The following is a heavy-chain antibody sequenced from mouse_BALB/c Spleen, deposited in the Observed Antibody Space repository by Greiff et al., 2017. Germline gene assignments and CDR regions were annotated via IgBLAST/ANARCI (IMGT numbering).Heavy chain of an antibody. CDR1: GYTFTDYA. J-gene: IGHJ3*01. V-gene: IGHV1S137*01. CDR3: ASEGLYGSFAY. CDR2: ISTYYGDA. Sequence: QVQLKQSGAELVRPGVSVKISCKGSGYTFTDYAMHWVKQSHAKSLEWIGVISTYYGDASYNQKFKGKATMTVDKSSSTAYMELARLTSEDSAIYYCASEGLYGSFAYWGQGTLVTVSA. D-gene: IGHD1-1*01.